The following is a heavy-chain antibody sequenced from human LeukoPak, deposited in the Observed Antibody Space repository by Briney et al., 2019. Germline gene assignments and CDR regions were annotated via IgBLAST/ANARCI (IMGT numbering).Heavy chain of an antibody. D-gene: IGHD6-13*01. Sequence: ASVRVSCKASGYLFINYGITWLRQAPGQGLECMGWISPYSGNTDYAQKLQGRVTMTTDRSTTTAYMELRSLGFDDTAVYYCARTSGVSVAGSPYYFDFWGQGTLITVSS. CDR1: GYLFINYG. J-gene: IGHJ4*02. V-gene: IGHV1-18*01. CDR2: ISPYSGNT. CDR3: ARTSGVSVAGSPYYFDF.